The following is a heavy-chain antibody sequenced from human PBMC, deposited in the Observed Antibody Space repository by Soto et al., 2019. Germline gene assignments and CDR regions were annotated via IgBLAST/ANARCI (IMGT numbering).Heavy chain of an antibody. CDR1: GYTLTELS. J-gene: IGHJ3*02. Sequence: SVKVSCKVSGYTLTELSMHWVRQAPGKGLEWMGGFDPEDGETIYAQKFQGRVTMTEDTSTDTAYMELSSLRSEDTAVYYCETGLSGGTDDAFDIWGQGTMVTV. D-gene: IGHD2-15*01. CDR3: ETGLSGGTDDAFDI. CDR2: FDPEDGET. V-gene: IGHV1-24*01.